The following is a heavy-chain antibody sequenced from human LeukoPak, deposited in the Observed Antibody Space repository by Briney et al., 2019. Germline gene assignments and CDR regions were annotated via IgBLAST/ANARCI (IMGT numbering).Heavy chain of an antibody. V-gene: IGHV3-30*02. CDR3: AKVSLNMVNNAFDI. D-gene: IGHD4/OR15-4a*01. CDR2: IRYDGSRK. Sequence: GGSLRLSCAASGFTFSSCSMHWVRQAPGKGLEWVAFIRYDGSRKYYADSVKGRFTISRDNSKNTLYLQMNSLRAEDTAMYYCAKVSLNMVNNAFDIWGQGTMVSVSS. J-gene: IGHJ3*02. CDR1: GFTFSSCS.